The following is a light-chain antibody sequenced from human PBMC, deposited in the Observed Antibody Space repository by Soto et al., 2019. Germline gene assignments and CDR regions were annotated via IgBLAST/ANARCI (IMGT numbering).Light chain of an antibody. CDR3: LQYYNYPFT. V-gene: IGKV1-5*03. CDR2: KVS. Sequence: DIQMTQSPSTLSAYVGDRVTITCRASQSISTALAWFQQKPGKAPKFLIDKVSNLESGVPSRFSGSGSGAEFTLTISSLQPDDFAGYYCLQYYNYPFTFGGRTTVEIK. CDR1: QSISTA. J-gene: IGKJ4*01.